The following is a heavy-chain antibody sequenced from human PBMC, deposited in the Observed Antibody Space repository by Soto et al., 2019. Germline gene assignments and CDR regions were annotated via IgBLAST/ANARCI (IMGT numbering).Heavy chain of an antibody. J-gene: IGHJ6*03. D-gene: IGHD5-18*01. Sequence: SETLSLTCTVSGGSISSVYWSWIRQPPGKGLEWIGNIYSSGSTNYNPSLKSRVTISEDTSNNQFSLKLNSVTAADTAVYYCARAIAGYSYGAYYYYYMDVWGKGTTVTVSS. CDR1: GGSISSVY. V-gene: IGHV4-4*08. CDR2: IYSSGST. CDR3: ARAIAGYSYGAYYYYYMDV.